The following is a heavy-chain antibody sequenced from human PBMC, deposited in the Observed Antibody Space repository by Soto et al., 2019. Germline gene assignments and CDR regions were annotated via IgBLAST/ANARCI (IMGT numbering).Heavy chain of an antibody. Sequence: GGTLRLTCAASGFTFSSCDMNWVRQAPGAGLEWVSYISSSGSTISYADSEKGPFTISRNNAKNTLKLQMNSLRAEDTAVYYCARESPPKIAARAPVAPYYDYWGQGTLVTVSS. D-gene: IGHD6-6*01. CDR2: ISSSGSTI. J-gene: IGHJ4*02. V-gene: IGHV3-48*03. CDR3: ARESPPKIAARAPVAPYYDY. CDR1: GFTFSSCD.